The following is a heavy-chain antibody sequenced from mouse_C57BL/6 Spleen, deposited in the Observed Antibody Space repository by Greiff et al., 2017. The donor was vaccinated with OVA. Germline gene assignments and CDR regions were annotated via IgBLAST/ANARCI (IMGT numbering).Heavy chain of an antibody. CDR3: ARQIYYDYFDY. CDR2: ISSGGSYT. D-gene: IGHD2-4*01. J-gene: IGHJ2*01. CDR1: GFTFSSYG. Sequence: EVQGVESGGDLVKPGGSLKLSCAASGFTFSSYGMSWVRQTPDKRLEWVATISSGGSYTYYPDSVKGRFTISRDNAKNTLYLQMSSLKSEDTAMYYCARQIYYDYFDYWGQGTTLTVSS. V-gene: IGHV5-6*01.